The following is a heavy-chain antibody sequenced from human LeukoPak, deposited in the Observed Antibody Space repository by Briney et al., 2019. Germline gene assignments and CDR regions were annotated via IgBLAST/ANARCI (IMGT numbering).Heavy chain of an antibody. CDR2: IRSKAYGGTT. V-gene: IGHV3-49*03. CDR1: GFTFGDYA. J-gene: IGHJ6*03. D-gene: IGHD6-25*01. Sequence: GGSLRLSCTASGFTFGDYAMSWFRQAPGKGLERVGFIRSKAYGGTTEYAASVKGRFTVSRDDSKSIAYLQMNSLKTEDTAVYYCTRVGGGSHYYFYMYVWGKGTTVTVSS. CDR3: TRVGGGSHYYFYMYV.